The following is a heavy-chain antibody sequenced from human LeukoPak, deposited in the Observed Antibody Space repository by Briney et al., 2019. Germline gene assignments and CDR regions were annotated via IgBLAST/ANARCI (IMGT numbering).Heavy chain of an antibody. CDR3: ARDNGVGGYCSSTSCSHAFDI. CDR1: GFTFSNYE. Sequence: PGGSLRLSCAASGFTFSNYEMNWVRQAPGKGLEWVSYISTSGSTIYYADSVKGRFIISRDNAKNSLYLQMNSLRAEDTAVYYCARDNGVGGYCSSTSCSHAFDIWGQGTVVTVSS. V-gene: IGHV3-48*03. D-gene: IGHD2-2*01. J-gene: IGHJ3*02. CDR2: ISTSGSTI.